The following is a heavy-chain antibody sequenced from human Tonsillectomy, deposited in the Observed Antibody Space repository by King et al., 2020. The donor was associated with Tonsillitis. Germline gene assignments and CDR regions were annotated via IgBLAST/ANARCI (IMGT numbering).Heavy chain of an antibody. CDR3: ARRLGSSGWANYYFVY. D-gene: IGHD6-19*01. CDR2: IYPGDSDT. V-gene: IGHV5-51*01. CDR1: GYSFTSYW. Sequence: QLVQSGAEVKKPGESLKISCKGSGYSFTSYWIGWGRQMPGKGLEWRGIIYPGDSDTRYSPSFQGQVTISADKSISTAYLQWSGLKASDTAMYYCARRLGSSGWANYYFVYWGQGTLVTVSS. J-gene: IGHJ4*02.